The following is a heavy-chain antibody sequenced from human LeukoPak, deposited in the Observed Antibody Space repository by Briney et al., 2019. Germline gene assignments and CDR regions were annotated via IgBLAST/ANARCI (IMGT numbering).Heavy chain of an antibody. Sequence: GGSLRLFCAASGFTFSRFALSWVRQAPGKGLEWVSVISGSGHSTEYADSVKGRFAISRDNSKNTLYLQMNSLRAEDTAVYYCAKGQTGSYPYNWFDPWGQGTLVTVSS. CDR2: ISGSGHST. CDR3: AKGQTGSYPYNWFDP. J-gene: IGHJ5*02. V-gene: IGHV3-23*01. D-gene: IGHD1-26*01. CDR1: GFTFSRFA.